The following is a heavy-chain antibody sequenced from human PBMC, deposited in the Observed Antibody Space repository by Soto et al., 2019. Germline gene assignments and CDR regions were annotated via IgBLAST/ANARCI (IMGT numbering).Heavy chain of an antibody. CDR2: VYRSGTT. D-gene: IGHD1-26*01. V-gene: IGHV4-61*10. CDR1: GASVSSETHF. J-gene: IGHJ4*02. Sequence: PSETLSLACRVSGASVSSETHFWSWIQQPSGKGLEWIGYVYRSGTTNSNPALKSRVTVSEDKWKNQFSLSLNSVTAADTAVYYCAREDMSGTFHFDYWGPGIQVTVSS. CDR3: AREDMSGTFHFDY.